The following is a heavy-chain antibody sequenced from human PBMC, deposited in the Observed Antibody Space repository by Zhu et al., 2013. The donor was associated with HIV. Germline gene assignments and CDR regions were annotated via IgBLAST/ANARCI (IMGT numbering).Heavy chain of an antibody. CDR2: IYSGGST. V-gene: IGHV3-53*01. Sequence: EVQLVESGGGLIQPGGSLRLSCAASGFTVSSNYMSWVRQAPGKGLEWVSVIYSGGSTYYADSVKGRFTISRDNSKNTLYLQMNSLRAEDTAVYYCARVRHGWYVNYFDYWGQGTLVTVSS. J-gene: IGHJ4*02. CDR3: ARVRHGWYVNYFDY. D-gene: IGHD6-19*01. CDR1: GFTVSSNY.